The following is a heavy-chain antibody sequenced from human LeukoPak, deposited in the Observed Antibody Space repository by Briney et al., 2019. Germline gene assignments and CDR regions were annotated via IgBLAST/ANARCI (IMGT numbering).Heavy chain of an antibody. D-gene: IGHD3-10*01. J-gene: IGHJ6*02. CDR2: IYYSGST. CDR3: ARGSGSTNQYYYYGMDV. CDR1: GGSISSYF. V-gene: IGHV4-59*01. Sequence: PSETLSLTCTVSGGSISSYFWSWIRQPPGKELGWIGYIYYSGSTNYNPSLKSRVTISVDTSKNQFSLRLGSVTAADTAVYYCARGSGSTNQYYYYGMDVWGQGTTVTVSS.